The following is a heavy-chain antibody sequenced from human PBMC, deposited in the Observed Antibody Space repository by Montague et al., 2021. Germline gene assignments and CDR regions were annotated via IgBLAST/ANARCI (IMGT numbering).Heavy chain of an antibody. Sequence: TLSLTCTVSGGSINSGGYYWTWIRQHPGKGLEWIGYIYYSGTTYYNPSLKSRVTISLDTSKNPFSLKLSSVTAAATAVYYCARDQGGYFDYWGQGTLVTVSS. CDR1: GGSINSGGYY. V-gene: IGHV4-31*03. D-gene: IGHD3-16*01. CDR2: IYYSGTT. CDR3: ARDQGGYFDY. J-gene: IGHJ4*02.